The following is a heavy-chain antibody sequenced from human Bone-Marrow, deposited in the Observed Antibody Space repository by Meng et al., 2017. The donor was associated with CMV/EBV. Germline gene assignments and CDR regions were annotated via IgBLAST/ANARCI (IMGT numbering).Heavy chain of an antibody. V-gene: IGHV4-61*01. CDR3: ARASGTTNLATDY. CDR1: GGSVSTGTYY. D-gene: IGHD1-7*01. Sequence: SETLYLTCTVSGGSVSTGTYYWIWIRQPPGKGLEWIGYIYYTGSTNYNPSLKSRVTISADTYNNQFSLRLTSVTAADTAVYYCARASGTTNLATDYWGQGTLVTVSS. CDR2: IYYTGST. J-gene: IGHJ4*02.